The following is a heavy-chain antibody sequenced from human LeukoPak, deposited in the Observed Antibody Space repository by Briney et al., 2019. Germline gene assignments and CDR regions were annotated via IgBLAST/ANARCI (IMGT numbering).Heavy chain of an antibody. V-gene: IGHV1-8*01. CDR2: MNPNSGNT. D-gene: IGHD2-2*01. Sequence: ASVKVSCKASGYTFTSYYINWVRQATGQGLEWTGWMNPNSGNTGYAQKFQGRVTMTRNTSISTAYMELSSLRSEDTAVYYCATLEDDIVVSPWGQGTLVTVSS. CDR3: ATLEDDIVVSP. J-gene: IGHJ5*02. CDR1: GYTFTSYY.